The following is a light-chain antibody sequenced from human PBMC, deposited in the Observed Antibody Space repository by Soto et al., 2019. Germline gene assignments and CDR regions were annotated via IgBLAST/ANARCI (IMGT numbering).Light chain of an antibody. J-gene: IGKJ2*01. CDR1: QSVSSSY. CDR3: QQYGSAPYT. CDR2: GAS. Sequence: EIVLTQSPGTLSLSPGERPTLSCRASQSVSSSYLAWYQQKSGQAPRLLIYGASSRATGIPDRFSGSGSGTDFTLTISRLEPEEFAVYYCQQYGSAPYTFGQGTKLEIK. V-gene: IGKV3-20*01.